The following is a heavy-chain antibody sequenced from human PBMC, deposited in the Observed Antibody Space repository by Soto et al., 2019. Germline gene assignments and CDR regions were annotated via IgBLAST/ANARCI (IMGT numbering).Heavy chain of an antibody. CDR3: AKKVNCGSGSQYFYY. CDR2: FRGSGDDGTT. Sequence: EVQLLESGGGLVQPGGSLRLSCAASGFTFSSYSMSWVRQAPGKGLEWVSGFRGSGDDGTTYYADSVKGRFTISRDNSKKILFLQMNSLRAEYTDIYYCAKKVNCGSGSQYFYYRGQGTLVTVSS. V-gene: IGHV3-23*01. J-gene: IGHJ4*02. CDR1: GFTFSSYS. D-gene: IGHD3-10*01.